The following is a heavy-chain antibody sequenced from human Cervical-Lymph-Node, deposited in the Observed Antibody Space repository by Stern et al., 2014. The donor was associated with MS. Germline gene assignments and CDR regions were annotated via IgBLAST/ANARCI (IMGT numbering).Heavy chain of an antibody. CDR1: GFSLSNARMG. V-gene: IGHV2-26*01. CDR2: NFSNDEK. D-gene: IGHD6-13*01. Sequence: ESGPVLVKPTETLTLTCTVSGFSLSNARMGVSWIRQPPGKALEWLAHNFSNDEKSYSTSLKSRLTISKDTSKSQVVLTMTNMDPVDTATYYCARMVLSSSWFLVPYYFDYWGQGTLVTVSS. J-gene: IGHJ4*02. CDR3: ARMVLSSSWFLVPYYFDY.